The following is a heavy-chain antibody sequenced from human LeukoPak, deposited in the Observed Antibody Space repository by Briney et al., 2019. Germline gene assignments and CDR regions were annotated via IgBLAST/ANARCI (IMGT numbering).Heavy chain of an antibody. CDR2: ISPSGGST. CDR1: GYTFTSYS. V-gene: IGHV1-46*01. Sequence: ASVTVSCKASGYTFTSYSMNWVRQAPGQGLEWMGIISPSGGSTSYAQKFQGRVSMTRDTSTSTVYMELSSLRPEDTAVYYCARVVGATSALAFDIWGQGTMVSVSS. CDR3: ARVVGATSALAFDI. D-gene: IGHD1-26*01. J-gene: IGHJ3*02.